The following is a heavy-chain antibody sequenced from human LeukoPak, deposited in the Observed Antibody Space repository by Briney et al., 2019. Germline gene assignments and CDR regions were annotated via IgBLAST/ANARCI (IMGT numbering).Heavy chain of an antibody. J-gene: IGHJ2*01. V-gene: IGHV3-23*01. CDR2: ISSRGGST. Sequence: GGTLRLSCAPSGFTLSSYGMSWVRPAPGKGLEWVSAISSRGGSTKYADSVKGPFTPSRDKSTKTLYLQMSSLRAEATAVYNSAKDLVGDYVDWYLDLWGRGTLVTVSS. CDR3: AKDLVGDYVDWYLDL. D-gene: IGHD4-17*01. CDR1: GFTLSSYG.